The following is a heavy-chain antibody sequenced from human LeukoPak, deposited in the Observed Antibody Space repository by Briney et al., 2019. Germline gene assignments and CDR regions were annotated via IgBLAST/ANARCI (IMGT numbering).Heavy chain of an antibody. V-gene: IGHV1-2*02. D-gene: IGHD3-10*01. Sequence: ASVKVSCKASGYTFTGYYVHWVRQAPGQGLEWMGWINPNSGGTNYAQKFQGRVTMTRDTSISTAYMELSRLRSDDTAVYYCARDLFYSVSGTYYNVGRVFNYWGQGTLVTVSS. J-gene: IGHJ4*02. CDR3: ARDLFYSVSGTYYNVGRVFNY. CDR1: GYTFTGYY. CDR2: INPNSGGT.